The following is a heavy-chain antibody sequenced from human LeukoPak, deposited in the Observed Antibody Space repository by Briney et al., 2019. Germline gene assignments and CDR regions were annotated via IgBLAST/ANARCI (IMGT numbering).Heavy chain of an antibody. J-gene: IGHJ5*02. CDR2: ISSSSSYT. CDR1: GFTFSDYY. Sequence: GGSLRLSCAASGFTFSDYYMSWIRQAPGKGLEWVSYISSSSSYTNYADSVKGRFTISRDNAKNSLYLQMNSLRAEDTAVYYCARYCSGGSCYVNWFDPWGQGTLVTVS. CDR3: ARYCSGGSCYVNWFDP. D-gene: IGHD2-15*01. V-gene: IGHV3-11*06.